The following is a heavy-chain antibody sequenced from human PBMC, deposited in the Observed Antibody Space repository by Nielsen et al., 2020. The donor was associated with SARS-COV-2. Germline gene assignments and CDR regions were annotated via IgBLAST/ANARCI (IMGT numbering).Heavy chain of an antibody. J-gene: IGHJ4*02. D-gene: IGHD5-24*01. CDR3: AREGRDLPLDY. Sequence: GGSLRLSCAASGFTFSDYYMSWIRQAPEKGLEWISYIRSGSTYTNYADSVKGRFTISRDDAKNSLYLQMNSLRAEDTAVYYCAREGRDLPLDYWGQGVLVTVSS. CDR1: GFTFSDYY. V-gene: IGHV3-11*05. CDR2: IRSGSTYT.